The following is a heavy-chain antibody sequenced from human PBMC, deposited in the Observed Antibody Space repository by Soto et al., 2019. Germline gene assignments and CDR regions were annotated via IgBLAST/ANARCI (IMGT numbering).Heavy chain of an antibody. CDR1: GYSFTSYW. J-gene: IGHJ6*02. Sequence: GESLKISCKGSGYSFTSYWISWVRQMPGKGLEWMGGIDPSDSYANYSPSFQGHVTISADKSISTAYLQWSSLKASDTAMYYCARTDIVVVPADPYYYYGMDVWGQGTTVTVSS. D-gene: IGHD2-2*01. CDR2: IDPSDSYA. V-gene: IGHV5-10-1*01. CDR3: ARTDIVVVPADPYYYYGMDV.